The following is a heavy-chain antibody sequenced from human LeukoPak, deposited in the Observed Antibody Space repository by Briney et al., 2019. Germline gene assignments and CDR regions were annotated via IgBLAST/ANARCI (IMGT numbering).Heavy chain of an antibody. J-gene: IGHJ6*02. CDR3: AKNTIAMAGYGMEV. CDR1: GFTLSSYA. V-gene: IGHV3-23*01. Sequence: PAGSLRLYCAASGFTLSSYAMTWVRQAPGKGLEWVSDIGDSGATTYYADSVKGRFTISRDNAKNSLYLQMNSLGAEDTALYYCAKNTIAMAGYGMEVWGQGTRVSVSS. CDR2: IGDSGATT. D-gene: IGHD5-18*01.